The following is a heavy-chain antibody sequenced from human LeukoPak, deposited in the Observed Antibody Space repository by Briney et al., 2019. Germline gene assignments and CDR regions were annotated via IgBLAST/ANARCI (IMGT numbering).Heavy chain of an antibody. D-gene: IGHD5-24*01. Sequence: SETLSLTCTVSGGSISSYYWSWIRQPPGKGLEWIGYIYTSGSTNYNPSLKSRVTISVDASKNQFSLKLSSVTAADTAVYYCARGGEMATITYDYWGQGTLVTVSS. CDR3: ARGGEMATITYDY. J-gene: IGHJ4*02. CDR2: IYTSGST. CDR1: GGSISSYY. V-gene: IGHV4-4*09.